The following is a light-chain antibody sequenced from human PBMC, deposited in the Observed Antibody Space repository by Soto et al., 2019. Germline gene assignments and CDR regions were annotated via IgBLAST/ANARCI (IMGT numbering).Light chain of an antibody. J-gene: IGLJ2*01. V-gene: IGLV7-46*01. CDR1: TGAVTSSHY. CDR2: DTS. Sequence: QTVVTQEPSLIMSPGGTVTLTCGSSTGAVTSSHYPHWFQQKPDQAPRTLIYDTSIKHSWTPARFSGSLLGGKAALTLSGAQPADEADYYCLLYYSETVVFGGGTQLTVL. CDR3: LLYYSETVV.